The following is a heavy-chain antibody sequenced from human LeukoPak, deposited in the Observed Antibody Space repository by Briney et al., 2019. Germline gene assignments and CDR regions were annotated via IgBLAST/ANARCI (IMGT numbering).Heavy chain of an antibody. CDR3: ARERAYRDSSGYYRPTDY. J-gene: IGHJ4*02. V-gene: IGHV3-66*02. CDR2: IYSGGST. CDR1: GFTVSSNY. Sequence: PGGSLRLSCAASGFTVSSNYMSWVRQAPGKGLEWVSVIYSGGSTYYADSVKGRFTISRDNSKNTPYLQMNSLRAEDTAVYYCARERAYRDSSGYYRPTDYWGQGTLVTVSS. D-gene: IGHD3-22*01.